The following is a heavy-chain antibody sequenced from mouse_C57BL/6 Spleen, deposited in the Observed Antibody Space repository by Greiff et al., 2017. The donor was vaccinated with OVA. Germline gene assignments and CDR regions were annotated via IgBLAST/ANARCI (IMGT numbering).Heavy chain of an antibody. J-gene: IGHJ4*01. V-gene: IGHV2-6-1*01. D-gene: IGHD2-2*01. CDR2: IWSDGST. CDR3: ARHGYYDAMDY. Sequence: QVQLQESGPGLVAPSQSLSITCTVSGFSLTSYGVHWVRQPPGKGLEWLVVIWSDGSTTYNSALKSRLSISKDNSKSQVFLKINSLQADDTAMYSCARHGYYDAMDYWGQGTSVTVSA. CDR1: GFSLTSYG.